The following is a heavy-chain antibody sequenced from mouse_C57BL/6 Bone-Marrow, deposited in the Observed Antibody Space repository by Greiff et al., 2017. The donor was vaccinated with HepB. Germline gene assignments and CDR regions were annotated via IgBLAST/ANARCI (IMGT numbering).Heavy chain of an antibody. J-gene: IGHJ3*01. D-gene: IGHD1-1*01. CDR2: ISSGGSYT. Sequence: EVKLVESGGDLVKPGGSLKLSCAASGFTFSSYGMSWVRQTPDKRLEWVATISSGGSYTYYPDSVKGRFTISRDNAKNTLYLQMSSLKSEDTAMYYCARPIYYYVSRWFAYWGQGTLVTVSA. CDR3: ARPIYYYVSRWFAY. V-gene: IGHV5-6*01. CDR1: GFTFSSYG.